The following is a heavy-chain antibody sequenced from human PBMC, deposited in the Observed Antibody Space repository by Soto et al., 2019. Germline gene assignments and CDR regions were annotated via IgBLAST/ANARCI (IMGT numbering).Heavy chain of an antibody. CDR3: ARDLHALIEAAAGEYYYMDV. D-gene: IGHD6-13*01. V-gene: IGHV3-21*01. J-gene: IGHJ6*03. Sequence: GGSLRLSCAASGFTFSSYSMNWVRQAPGKGLEWVSSISSSSSYIYYADSVKGRFTISRDNAKNSLYLQMNSLRAEDTAVYYCARDLHALIEAAAGEYYYMDVWGKGTTVTVSS. CDR2: ISSSSSYI. CDR1: GFTFSSYS.